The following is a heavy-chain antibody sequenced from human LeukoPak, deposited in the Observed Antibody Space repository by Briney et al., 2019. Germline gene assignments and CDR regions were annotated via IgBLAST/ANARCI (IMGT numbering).Heavy chain of an antibody. CDR1: GFTFSSYS. CDR3: ARTTVTPDAFDI. V-gene: IGHV3-21*01. D-gene: IGHD4-17*01. J-gene: IGHJ3*02. Sequence: GGSLRLSCAASGFTFSSYSTNWVRQAPGKGLEWVSSISSSSSYIYYADSVKGRFTISRDNAKNSLYLQMNSLRAEDTAVYYCARTTVTPDAFDIWGQGTMVTVSS. CDR2: ISSSSSYI.